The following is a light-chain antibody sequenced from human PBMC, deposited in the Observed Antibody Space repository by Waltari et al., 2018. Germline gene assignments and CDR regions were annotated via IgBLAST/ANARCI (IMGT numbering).Light chain of an antibody. Sequence: EISMTQSPVTLSVPPGERVTLPCRASQSAGRYLAWYQQKPGQPPRLLIYGASTRATGVPGRFRGSGSGTEFTLTISSLQSEDFALYYCQQYKDWLGTFGQGTKVEIK. V-gene: IGKV3-15*01. J-gene: IGKJ1*01. CDR3: QQYKDWLGT. CDR2: GAS. CDR1: QSAGRY.